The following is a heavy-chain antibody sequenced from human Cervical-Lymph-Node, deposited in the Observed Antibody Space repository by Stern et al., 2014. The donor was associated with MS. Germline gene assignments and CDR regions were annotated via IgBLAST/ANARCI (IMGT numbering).Heavy chain of an antibody. J-gene: IGHJ4*02. CDR3: ARKRSFYFDS. Sequence: QVQLLQPGSELKKPGASVKISCKASGYLFTNNAINWVRQAPGQGLEWMGWINANTGSPTEAQGFTGRFAFTLDTSVSTAYLQITSLKAEDTAVYYCARKRSFYFDSWGQGTLVTVSS. V-gene: IGHV7-4-1*02. CDR2: INANTGSP. CDR1: GYLFTNNA. D-gene: IGHD3-3*01.